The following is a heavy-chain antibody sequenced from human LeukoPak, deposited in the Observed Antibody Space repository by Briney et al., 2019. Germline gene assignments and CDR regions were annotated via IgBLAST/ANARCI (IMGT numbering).Heavy chain of an antibody. Sequence: PSETLSLTCTVSGGSISSGGYSWSWIRQHPGKGLERIGYIYYSGSTYYNPSLKSRVTISVDTSKNQFSLKLSSVTAADTAVYYCARAYYDSSGYYPGDAFDIWGQGTMVTVSS. CDR2: IYYSGST. V-gene: IGHV4-31*03. CDR3: ARAYYDSSGYYPGDAFDI. D-gene: IGHD3-22*01. CDR1: GGSISSGGYS. J-gene: IGHJ3*02.